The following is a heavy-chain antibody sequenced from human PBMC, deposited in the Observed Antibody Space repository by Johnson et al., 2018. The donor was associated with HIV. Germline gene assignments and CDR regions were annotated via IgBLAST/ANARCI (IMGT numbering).Heavy chain of an antibody. Sequence: QVQLVESGGGVVQPGGSLRLSCVASGFTFSSYGMHWVRQAPGKGLAWVAFLRYDGSNKYYADSVKGRFTNSRDNSKNTLYLQMNSLRAEDTAVYYCAKGRWEATTYDDAFDIWGQGTMVTVSS. D-gene: IGHD1-26*01. V-gene: IGHV3-30*02. CDR1: GFTFSSYG. CDR2: LRYDGSNK. J-gene: IGHJ3*02. CDR3: AKGRWEATTYDDAFDI.